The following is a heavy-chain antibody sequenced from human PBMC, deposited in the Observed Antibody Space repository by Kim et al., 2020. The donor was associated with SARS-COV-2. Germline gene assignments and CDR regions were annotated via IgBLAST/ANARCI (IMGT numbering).Heavy chain of an antibody. D-gene: IGHD3-10*01. CDR2: INAGNGNT. CDR3: ARDRGLTTQAKRGPLHNWFDP. J-gene: IGHJ5*02. CDR1: GYTFTSYA. V-gene: IGHV1-3*01. Sequence: ASVKVSCKASGYTFTSYAMHWVRQAPGQRLEWMGWINAGNGNTKYSQKFQGRVTITRDTSASTAYMELSSLRSEDTAVYYCARDRGLTTQAKRGPLHNWFDPWGQGPLVTVSS.